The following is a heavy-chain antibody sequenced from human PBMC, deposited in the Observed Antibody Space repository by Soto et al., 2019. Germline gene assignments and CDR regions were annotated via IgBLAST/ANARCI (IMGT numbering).Heavy chain of an antibody. CDR2: VIPMVGMS. V-gene: IGHV1-69*02. D-gene: IGHD3-10*01. CDR3: ATNYGSGSAHFDY. J-gene: IGHJ4*02. Sequence: QVQLVQSGAEVKKPGSSVKVSCTASGGTFNFYSISWVRQAPGQGLEWVGRVIPMVGMSAYAQKFQGRVIISADKSTSTAYMNLRSLRSEDTAVYYCATNYGSGSAHFDYWGQGTLVTVSS. CDR1: GGTFNFYS.